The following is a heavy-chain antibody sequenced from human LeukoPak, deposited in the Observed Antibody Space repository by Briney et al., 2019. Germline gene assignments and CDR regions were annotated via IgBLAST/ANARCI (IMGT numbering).Heavy chain of an antibody. CDR3: ARDLAARPGY. CDR2: ISGAGDYI. J-gene: IGHJ4*02. CDR1: GFTFSSYS. D-gene: IGHD6-6*01. Sequence: GGSLRLSCAASGFTFSSYSMNWVRQAPGKGLEWVSSISGAGDYIYYADSVKGRFTISRDNGKNSLYLQMNSLRVEDTAVYYCARDLAARPGYWGQGTLVTVSS. V-gene: IGHV3-21*01.